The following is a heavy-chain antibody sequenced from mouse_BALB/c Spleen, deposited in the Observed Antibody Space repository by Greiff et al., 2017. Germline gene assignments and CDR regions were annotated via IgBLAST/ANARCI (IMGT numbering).Heavy chain of an antibody. Sequence: EVQLQQSGPELVKPGASVKISCKASGYTFTDYNMHWVKQSHGKSLEWIGYIYPYNGGTGYNQKFKSKATLTVDNSSSTAYMELRSLTSEDSAVYYCAPNYYGLDPWFAYWGQGTLVTVSA. D-gene: IGHD2-2*01. CDR1: GYTFTDYN. V-gene: IGHV1S29*02. CDR3: APNYYGLDPWFAY. CDR2: IYPYNGGT. J-gene: IGHJ3*01.